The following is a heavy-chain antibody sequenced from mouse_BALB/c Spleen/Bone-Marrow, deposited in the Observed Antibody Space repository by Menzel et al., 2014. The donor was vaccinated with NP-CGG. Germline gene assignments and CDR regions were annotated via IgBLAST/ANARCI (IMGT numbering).Heavy chain of an antibody. CDR3: ARYDGYFDY. J-gene: IGHJ2*01. Sequence: VQVVESGAELVRPGTSVEVSCKASGYAFTDYLMEWLKQRPGQGLEWIGVINPGSGSTNYNEKFKDKATLTADKSSSTAYMQLSSLTSDDSAVYFCARYDGYFDYWGQGTILTVSS. V-gene: IGHV1-54*01. D-gene: IGHD2-3*01. CDR2: INPGSGST. CDR1: GYAFTDYL.